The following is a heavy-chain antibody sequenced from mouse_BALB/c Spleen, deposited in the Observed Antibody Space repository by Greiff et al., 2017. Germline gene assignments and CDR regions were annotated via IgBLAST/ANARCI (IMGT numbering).Heavy chain of an antibody. CDR2: IYPSDSYT. Sequence: VQLQQPGAELVRPGASVKLSCKASGYTFTSYWINWVKQRPGQGLEWIGNIYPSDSYTNYNQKFKDKATLTVDKSSSTAYMQLSSPTSEDSAVYYCTRGIGGWFAYWGQGTLVTVSA. J-gene: IGHJ3*01. CDR3: TRGIGGWFAY. CDR1: GYTFTSYW. V-gene: IGHV1-69*02.